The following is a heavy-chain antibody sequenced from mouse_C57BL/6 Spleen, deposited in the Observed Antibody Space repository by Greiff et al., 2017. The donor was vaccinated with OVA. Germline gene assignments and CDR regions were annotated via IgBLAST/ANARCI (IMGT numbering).Heavy chain of an antibody. CDR2: IYPGDGDT. CDR1: GYAFSSPW. V-gene: IGHV1-82*01. Sequence: QVQLKESGPELVKPGASVKISCKASGYAFSSPWMNWVKQRPGKGLEWIGRIYPGDGDTNYNGKFKGKATLTADKSSSTAYMQLSSLTSEDSAVYFCARGTGTGDYWGQGTTLTVSS. CDR3: ARGTGTGDY. J-gene: IGHJ2*01. D-gene: IGHD4-1*01.